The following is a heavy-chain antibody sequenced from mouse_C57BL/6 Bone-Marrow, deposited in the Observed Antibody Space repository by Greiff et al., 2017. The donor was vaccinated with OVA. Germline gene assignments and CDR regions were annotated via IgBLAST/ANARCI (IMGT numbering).Heavy chain of an antibody. D-gene: IGHD2-4*01. CDR2: IDPENGDT. V-gene: IGHV14-4*01. J-gene: IGHJ1*03. CDR1: GFNIKDDY. CDR3: TIGLRRSSHWYFDV. Sequence: EVQLQQSGAELVRPGASVKLSCTASGFNIKDDYMHWVKQRPEQGLEWIGWIDPENGDTEYASKFQGKATITADTSSNTAYLQLSSLTSEDTAVYYCTIGLRRSSHWYFDVWGTGTTVTVSS.